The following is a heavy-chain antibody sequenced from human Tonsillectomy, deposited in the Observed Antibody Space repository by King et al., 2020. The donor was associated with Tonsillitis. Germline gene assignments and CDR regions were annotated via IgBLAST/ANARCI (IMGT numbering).Heavy chain of an antibody. CDR1: GFIFSAYD. Sequence: EVQLVESGGGLVQPGGSLRLSCAASGFIFSAYDMHWVRQTTGNRLEWVSSIVTSGVTFYSCSVKGRFTVSRDDDRDSLFLQMKSLRVEDTAIYYCARGEWFDPWGQGTLVTVSS. V-gene: IGHV3-13*01. CDR3: ARGEWFDP. J-gene: IGHJ5*02. CDR2: IVTSGVT.